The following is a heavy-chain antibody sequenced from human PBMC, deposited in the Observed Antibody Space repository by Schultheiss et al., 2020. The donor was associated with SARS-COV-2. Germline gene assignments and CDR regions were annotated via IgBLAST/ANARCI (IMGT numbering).Heavy chain of an antibody. CDR1: GFTFSSYE. D-gene: IGHD1-26*01. Sequence: GGSLRLSCAASGFTFSSYEMNWVRQAPGKGLEWVSYISSSGSTIYYADSVKGRFTISRDNAKNSLYLQMNSLRAEDTAVYYCARASGSYYRLGGYFDYWGQGTLVTVSS. CDR3: ARASGSYYRLGGYFDY. CDR2: ISSSGSTI. J-gene: IGHJ4*02. V-gene: IGHV3-48*03.